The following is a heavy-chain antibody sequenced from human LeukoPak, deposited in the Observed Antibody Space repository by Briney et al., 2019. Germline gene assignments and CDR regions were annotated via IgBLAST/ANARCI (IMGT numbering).Heavy chain of an antibody. Sequence: GGSLRLSCAASGFTFSSYEMSWVRQAPGKGLEWVSYISSSGSTIYYADSVKGRFTISRDNAKNSLYLQMNSLRAEDTAVYYCARMVLMVYAPSFDYWGQGTLVTVSS. J-gene: IGHJ4*02. V-gene: IGHV3-48*03. CDR2: ISSSGSTI. D-gene: IGHD2-8*01. CDR1: GFTFSSYE. CDR3: ARMVLMVYAPSFDY.